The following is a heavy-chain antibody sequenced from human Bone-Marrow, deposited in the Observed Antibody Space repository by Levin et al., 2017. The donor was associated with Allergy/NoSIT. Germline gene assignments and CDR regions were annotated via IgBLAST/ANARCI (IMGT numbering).Heavy chain of an antibody. CDR2: ISGSGGST. J-gene: IGHJ4*02. CDR1: GFTFSSFA. V-gene: IGHV3-23*01. Sequence: ASVKVSCAASGFTFSSFAMSWVRQAPGKGLEWVSAISGSGGSTYYADSVKGRFTISRDNSKNTLNLQMNSLRAEDTALYYCAKGLDSSGWPYFDYWGQGTLVTVSS. CDR3: AKGLDSSGWPYFDY. D-gene: IGHD6-19*01.